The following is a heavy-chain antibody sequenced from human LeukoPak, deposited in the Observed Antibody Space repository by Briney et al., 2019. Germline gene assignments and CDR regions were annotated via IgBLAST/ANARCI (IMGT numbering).Heavy chain of an antibody. CDR3: ARRSGSGWYIDY. CDR2: IYSSGSS. Sequence: PSETLSLTSTVSNGSINSYYWNWIRQPPGKGLEWIGYIYSSGSSNYDPSLKGRVAISINTSHNQFSLKLTSVTAADTAVYYCARRSGSGWYIDYWGQGTLVTVSS. CDR1: NGSINSYY. J-gene: IGHJ4*02. V-gene: IGHV4-59*08. D-gene: IGHD6-19*01.